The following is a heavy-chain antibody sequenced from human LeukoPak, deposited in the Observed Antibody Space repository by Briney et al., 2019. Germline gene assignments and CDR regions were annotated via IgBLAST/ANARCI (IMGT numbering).Heavy chain of an antibody. CDR3: ARAAFGEGSH. CDR1: GGSISSSSYY. CDR2: IYYSGST. V-gene: IGHV4-39*07. J-gene: IGHJ4*02. D-gene: IGHD3-10*01. Sequence: SETLSLTCTVSGGSISSSSYYWGWIRQPPGKGLEWIGSIYYSGSTYYNPSLKSRVTISVDRSKNQFSLKLSSVTAADTAVYYCARAAFGEGSHWGQGTLVTVPS.